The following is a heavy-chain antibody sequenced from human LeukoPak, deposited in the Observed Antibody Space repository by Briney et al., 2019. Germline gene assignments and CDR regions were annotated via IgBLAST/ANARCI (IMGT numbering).Heavy chain of an antibody. CDR3: ARAPGIAAAEYDY. Sequence: GSSVKVSCKASGGTFSSYAISWVRQAPGQGLEWMGRIIPILGIANYAQKFQGRVTITADKSTSTAYMELSSPRSEDTAVYYCARAPGIAAAEYDYWGQGTLVTVSS. CDR2: IIPILGIA. J-gene: IGHJ4*02. CDR1: GGTFSSYA. D-gene: IGHD6-13*01. V-gene: IGHV1-69*04.